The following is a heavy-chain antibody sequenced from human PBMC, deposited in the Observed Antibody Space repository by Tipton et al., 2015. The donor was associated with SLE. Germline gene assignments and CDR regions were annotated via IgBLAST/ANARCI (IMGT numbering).Heavy chain of an antibody. V-gene: IGHV1-2*06. CDR3: ARGCSSTSCYSYYYYAMDV. J-gene: IGHJ6*02. Sequence: QSGAEVKKPGASVKVSCKASGYTFTSYYMHWVRQAPGQGLEWMGRINPNSGGTNYAQKFQGRVTMTTDTSTSTAYMELRSLASDDTAVYYCARGCSSTSCYSYYYYAMDVWGQGTTVTVSS. D-gene: IGHD2-2*01. CDR2: INPNSGGT. CDR1: GYTFTSYY.